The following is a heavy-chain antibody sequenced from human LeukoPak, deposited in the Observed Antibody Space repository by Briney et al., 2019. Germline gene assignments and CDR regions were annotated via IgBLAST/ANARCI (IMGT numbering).Heavy chain of an antibody. V-gene: IGHV3-30*18. J-gene: IGHJ6*02. CDR1: GFTFSSYG. CDR3: AKDTFVVVPAASYYYYYGMDV. Sequence: GGSLRLSCAASGFTFSSYGMHWARQAPGKGLEWAAVISYDGSNKYYADSVKGRFTISRDNSKNTLYLQMNSLRAEDTAVYYCAKDTFVVVPAASYYYYYGMDVWGQGTTVTVSS. CDR2: ISYDGSNK. D-gene: IGHD2-2*01.